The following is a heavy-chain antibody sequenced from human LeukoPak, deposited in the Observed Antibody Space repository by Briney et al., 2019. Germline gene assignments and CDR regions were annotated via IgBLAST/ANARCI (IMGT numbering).Heavy chain of an antibody. Sequence: PGGSLRLSCAASGFTFSSYAMSWVRQAPGKGLEWVSAISGSGGSTYYADSVKGRFTISRDNSKNTLYLQMNSLRAEDTAVYYCAKNHPTYYDILTGYPHAFDIWGQGTMVTVSS. V-gene: IGHV3-23*01. CDR3: AKNHPTYYDILTGYPHAFDI. CDR2: ISGSGGST. CDR1: GFTFSSYA. D-gene: IGHD3-9*01. J-gene: IGHJ3*02.